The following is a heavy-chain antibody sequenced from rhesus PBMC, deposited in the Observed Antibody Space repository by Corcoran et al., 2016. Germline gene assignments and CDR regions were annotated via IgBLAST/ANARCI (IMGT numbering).Heavy chain of an antibody. CDR3: ARGGSWSSYGLDS. J-gene: IGHJ6*01. CDR2: NHGSGRCT. D-gene: IGHD6-13*01. Sequence: QVQLQESGPGLVKPLETLSLTCAVSGGSISSNYWSWIRQPPGKGLEWMGCNHGSGRCTHSNPSLKSRVTLSVDTAKNQFSLKLRSVSAADTAVYYCARGGSWSSYGLDSWGQGVVVTVSS. CDR1: GGSISSNY. V-gene: IGHV4S11*01.